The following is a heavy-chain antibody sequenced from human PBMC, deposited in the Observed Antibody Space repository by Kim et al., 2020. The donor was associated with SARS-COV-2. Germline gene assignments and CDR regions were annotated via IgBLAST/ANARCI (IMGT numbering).Heavy chain of an antibody. V-gene: IGHV4-30-2*04. Sequence: KSRVTIAVDTSKNQFSLKLSSVTAADTAVYYCARDGSGYRKKNYYYGMDVWGQGTTVIVSS. J-gene: IGHJ6*02. CDR3: ARDGSGYRKKNYYYGMDV. D-gene: IGHD6-19*01.